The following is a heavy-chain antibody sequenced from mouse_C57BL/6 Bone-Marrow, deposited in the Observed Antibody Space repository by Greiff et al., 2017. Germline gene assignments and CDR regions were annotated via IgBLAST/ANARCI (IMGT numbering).Heavy chain of an antibody. D-gene: IGHD4-1*01. J-gene: IGHJ3*01. CDR1: GFTFSSYG. Sequence: EVHLVESGGDLVKPGGSLKLSCAASGFTFSSYGMSWVRQTPDKRLEWVATISSGGSYTYYPDSVKGRFTISRDNAKNTLYLQMSSLKSEDTAMYYCARQRAGGFAYWGQGTLVTVSA. V-gene: IGHV5-6*01. CDR3: ARQRAGGFAY. CDR2: ISSGGSYT.